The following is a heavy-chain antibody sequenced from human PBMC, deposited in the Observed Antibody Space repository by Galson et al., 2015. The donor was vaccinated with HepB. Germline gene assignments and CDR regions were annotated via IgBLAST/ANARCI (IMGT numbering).Heavy chain of an antibody. CDR1: EYTLSELT. V-gene: IGHV1-24*01. CDR2: FDLEDGET. CDR3: AADLRLVPLAR. J-gene: IGHJ5*02. D-gene: IGHD6-6*01. Sequence: SVKVSCKVSEYTLSELTMHWVRQAPGEGLEWMGGFDLEDGETIYAEKFQGRVTMTEDTSPDTAYMELSSLRSQDTAVYYCAADLRLVPLARWGQGTLVTVSS.